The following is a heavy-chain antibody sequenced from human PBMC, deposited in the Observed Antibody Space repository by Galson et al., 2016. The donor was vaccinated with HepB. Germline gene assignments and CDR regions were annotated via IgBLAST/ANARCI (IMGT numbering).Heavy chain of an antibody. CDR3: ARGDLNYYYALDV. J-gene: IGHJ6*02. D-gene: IGHD3-3*01. CDR2: INPSGGRT. Sequence: SVKVSCKASGYTFTSSYMHWVRQAPGQGLGWMGIINPSGGRTRYAQEFKGRVTMTRDTSTSTVDMELSSLRSDDTAVYYCARGDLNYYYALDVWGQGTTGTVSS. CDR1: GYTFTSSY. V-gene: IGHV1-46*01.